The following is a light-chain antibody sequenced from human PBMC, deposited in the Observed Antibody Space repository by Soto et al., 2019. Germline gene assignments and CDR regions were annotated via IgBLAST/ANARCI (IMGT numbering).Light chain of an antibody. CDR3: QQYNSYSWT. CDR2: DAS. CDR1: QSISWW. V-gene: IGKV1-5*01. Sequence: DIPMTQAPSTLAAFLGDRVTITCRASQSISWWLAWYQQKPGQAPKLLIYDASALESGVPSRFSGSGSGTEFTLTISNLQPDDFASYYCQQYNSYSWTFGQGTKVDIK. J-gene: IGKJ1*01.